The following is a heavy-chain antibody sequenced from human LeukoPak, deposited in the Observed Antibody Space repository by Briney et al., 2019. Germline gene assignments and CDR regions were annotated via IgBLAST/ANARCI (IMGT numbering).Heavy chain of an antibody. Sequence: ASVKVSCKASGYTFTRYAFTWVRQAPGQGLEWMGWISTYNGDTNYAQNLQGRVTMTTDTSTSTAYMELRSLRSDDTAVYFCARRDSSLSFDPWGQGTLVTVSS. V-gene: IGHV1-18*01. J-gene: IGHJ5*02. CDR1: GYTFTRYA. D-gene: IGHD6-13*01. CDR2: ISTYNGDT. CDR3: ARRDSSLSFDP.